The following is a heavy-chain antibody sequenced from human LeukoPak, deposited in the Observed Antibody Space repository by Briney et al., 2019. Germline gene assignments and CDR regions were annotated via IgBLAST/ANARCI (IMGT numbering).Heavy chain of an antibody. CDR2: IYYSGST. CDR3: AREGSSWNWGFDY. Sequence: PSETLSLTCTVSGGSISSYYWSWIRQPPGKGLEWTGYIYYSGSTNYNPSLKSRVTISVDTSKNQFSLKLSSVTAADTAVYYCAREGSSWNWGFDYWGQGTLVTVSS. CDR1: GGSISSYY. D-gene: IGHD6-13*01. J-gene: IGHJ4*02. V-gene: IGHV4-59*08.